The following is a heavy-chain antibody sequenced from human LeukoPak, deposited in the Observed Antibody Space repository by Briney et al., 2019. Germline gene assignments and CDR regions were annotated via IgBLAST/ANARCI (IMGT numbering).Heavy chain of an antibody. CDR2: INPNSGGT. CDR1: GYTFTGYY. Sequence: ASVKVSCKASGYTFTGYYMHWVRQAPGQELEWMGWINPNSGGTNYAQKFQGRVTMTRDTSISTAYMELSRLRSDDAAVYYCARVRSSGYDEVPLDYWGQGTLVAVSS. V-gene: IGHV1-2*02. D-gene: IGHD5-12*01. CDR3: ARVRSSGYDEVPLDY. J-gene: IGHJ4*02.